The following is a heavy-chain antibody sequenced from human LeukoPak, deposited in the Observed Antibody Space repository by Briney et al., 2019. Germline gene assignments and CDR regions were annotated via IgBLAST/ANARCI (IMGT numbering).Heavy chain of an antibody. J-gene: IGHJ4*02. D-gene: IGHD3-10*01. CDR2: IVVGRGNT. CDR1: GFTFTRSA. V-gene: IGHV1-58*02. CDR3: AASSTAGNFDY. Sequence: ASVKVSCKASGFTFTRSAMQWVRQARGQRLEWIGWIVVGRGNTNYAQKFQERVTITRDMSTSKAYMELSSLRSEDTAVYYCAASSTAGNFDYWGQGTLVTVSS.